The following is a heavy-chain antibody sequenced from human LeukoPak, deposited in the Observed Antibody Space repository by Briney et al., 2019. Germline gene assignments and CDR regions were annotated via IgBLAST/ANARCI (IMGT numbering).Heavy chain of an antibody. CDR2: INPSGGST. J-gene: IGHJ4*02. Sequence: GASVKVSCKASGYTFTSYYMHWVRQAPGQGLEWMGIINPSGGSTSYAQKFQGRVTMTRDMSTSTVYMELSSLRSEDTAVYYCARALSVLGSGYYYFDYWGQGTLVTVSS. V-gene: IGHV1-46*01. CDR1: GYTFTSYY. D-gene: IGHD3-22*01. CDR3: ARALSVLGSGYYYFDY.